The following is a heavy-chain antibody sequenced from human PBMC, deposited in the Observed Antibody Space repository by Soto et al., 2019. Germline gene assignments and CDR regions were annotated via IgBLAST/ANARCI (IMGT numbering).Heavy chain of an antibody. Sequence: SETLSLTCTVSGASITQYYWNWIRQSPGKGLEWIVSVSSTGSTVFNPSLTSRVTVSLDTSKNQFSLTLNSVTAADTAVYYCARGGGSPYHNHEFEFRGQGTLVTVSS. J-gene: IGHJ4*02. CDR3: ARGGGSPYHNHEFEF. V-gene: IGHV4-59*01. D-gene: IGHD6-13*01. CDR2: VSSTGST. CDR1: GASITQYY.